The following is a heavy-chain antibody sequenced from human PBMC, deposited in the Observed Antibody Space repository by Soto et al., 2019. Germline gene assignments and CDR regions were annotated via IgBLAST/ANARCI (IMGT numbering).Heavy chain of an antibody. Sequence: GGSLRLSCAASGFTFSSYAMSWVRQAPGKGLEWVSAISGSGGSTYYADSVKGRFTISRDNSKNTLYLQMNSLRAEDTAVYYCAIGVMGLHPRYYSMDLWAKGTTATVST. D-gene: IGHD2-8*01. CDR2: ISGSGGST. J-gene: IGHJ6*04. CDR3: AIGVMGLHPRYYSMDL. CDR1: GFTFSSYA. V-gene: IGHV3-23*01.